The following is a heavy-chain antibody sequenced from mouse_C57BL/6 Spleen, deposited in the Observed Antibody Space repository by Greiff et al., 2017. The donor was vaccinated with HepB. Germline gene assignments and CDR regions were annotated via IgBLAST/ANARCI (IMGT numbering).Heavy chain of an antibody. J-gene: IGHJ2*01. CDR3: ARIYYDYGFDY. CDR1: GYTFTSYW. CDR2: IYPGSGST. Sequence: QVQLKQSGAELVKPGASVKMSCKASGYTFTSYWITWVKQRPGQGLEWIGDIYPGSGSTNYNEKFKSKATLTVDTSSSTAYMQLSSLTSEVSAVYYCARIYYDYGFDYWGQSTTLTVSS. D-gene: IGHD2-4*01. V-gene: IGHV1-55*01.